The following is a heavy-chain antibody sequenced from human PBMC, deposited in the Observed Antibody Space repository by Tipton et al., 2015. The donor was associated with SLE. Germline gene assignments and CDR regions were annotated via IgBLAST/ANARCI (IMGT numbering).Heavy chain of an antibody. CDR2: VSGDGGST. D-gene: IGHD3-3*01. CDR1: GVTFSSYA. V-gene: IGHV3-23*01. Sequence: SLRLSCAASGVTFSSYALSLVRQAPGKGLEWVSAVSGDGGSTYYADSVKGRFTISRDNSKNTLYLQMNSLRAEDTAVYYCARVWSGPFDIWGQGTMVTVSS. J-gene: IGHJ3*02. CDR3: ARVWSGPFDI.